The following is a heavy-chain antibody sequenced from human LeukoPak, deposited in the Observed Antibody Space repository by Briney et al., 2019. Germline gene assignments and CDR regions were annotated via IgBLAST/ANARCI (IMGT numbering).Heavy chain of an antibody. D-gene: IGHD1-26*01. J-gene: IGHJ4*02. Sequence: ASVKVSCKASGYAFTSYDINWVRQATGQGLEWMGWMNPNSGNTGYAQKFQGRVTMTRNTSISTAYMELGSLRSEDTAVYYCARARREQTIDYWGQGTLVTVSS. CDR3: ARARREQTIDY. CDR2: MNPNSGNT. V-gene: IGHV1-8*01. CDR1: GYAFTSYD.